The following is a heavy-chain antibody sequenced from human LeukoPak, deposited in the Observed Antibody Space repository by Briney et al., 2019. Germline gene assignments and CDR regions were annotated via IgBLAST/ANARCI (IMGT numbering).Heavy chain of an antibody. CDR2: INSDGYSI. CDR1: GFTFSSYW. Sequence: GGSLRLSCAASGFTFSSYWMHWVRQAPGEGLVWVSRINSDGYSIGYADSVKGRFTISRDNAKNTLHLQMNSLRAEDSGVYYCAKGLAPTGTTHTAAGYWGQGTLVTVSS. V-gene: IGHV3-74*01. D-gene: IGHD1-1*01. CDR3: AKGLAPTGTTHTAAGY. J-gene: IGHJ4*02.